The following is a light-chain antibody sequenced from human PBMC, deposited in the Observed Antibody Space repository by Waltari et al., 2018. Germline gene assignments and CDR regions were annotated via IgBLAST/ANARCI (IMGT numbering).Light chain of an antibody. Sequence: DIVMTQSPDSLAVSLGERATINCKSSQSVLYSSNNKNYLAWYQQKPGQAPKLLIYWASTRESGVPDRFSGSGSGTDFTLTISSLQAEDVAVYYCQQYYSTPFFGPGTKVDIK. CDR1: QSVLYSSNNKNY. CDR2: WAS. CDR3: QQYYSTPF. V-gene: IGKV4-1*01. J-gene: IGKJ3*01.